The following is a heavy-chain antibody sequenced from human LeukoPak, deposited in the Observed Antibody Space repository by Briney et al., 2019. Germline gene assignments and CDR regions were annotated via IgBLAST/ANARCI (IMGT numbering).Heavy chain of an antibody. J-gene: IGHJ4*02. V-gene: IGHV3-23*01. D-gene: IGHD6-19*01. CDR1: GFTFSSYA. CDR3: ARGATRTAVAGD. Sequence: GGSLRLSCAASGFTFSSYAMSWVRQAPGKGLEWVSAISGSGGSTYYADSVKGRFTISRDNSKNTLYLQMNSLRVEDTALYYCARGATRTAVAGDWGQGTLVTVSS. CDR2: ISGSGGST.